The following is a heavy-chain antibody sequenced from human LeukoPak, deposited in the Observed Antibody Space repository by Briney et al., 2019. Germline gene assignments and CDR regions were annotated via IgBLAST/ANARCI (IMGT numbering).Heavy chain of an antibody. D-gene: IGHD3-22*01. CDR3: ARARDHYYDSSGYYFGYFDL. CDR2: ISYDGSNK. J-gene: IGHJ2*01. CDR1: GFTFSSYA. Sequence: GGSLRLSCAASGFTFSSYAMHWVRQAPGKGLEWVAVISYDGSNKYYADSVKGRFTISRDNSKNTLYLQMNGLRAEDTAVYYCARARDHYYDSSGYYFGYFDLWGRGTLVTVSS. V-gene: IGHV3-30*01.